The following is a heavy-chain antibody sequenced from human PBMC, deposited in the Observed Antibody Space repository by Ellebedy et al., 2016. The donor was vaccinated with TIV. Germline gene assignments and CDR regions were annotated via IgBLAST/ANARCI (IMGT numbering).Heavy chain of an antibody. Sequence: MPSETLSLTCTVSGGSISGYYWSWIRQPPGKGLEWIGEINHSGSTNYNPSLKSRVTVSVDTSKNQFSLKLSSVTAADTAVYYCARDYVLRYFDWLSRGYYYYGMDVWGQGTTVTVSS. J-gene: IGHJ6*02. CDR1: GGSISGYY. CDR3: ARDYVLRYFDWLSRGYYYYGMDV. D-gene: IGHD3-9*01. V-gene: IGHV4-34*01. CDR2: INHSGST.